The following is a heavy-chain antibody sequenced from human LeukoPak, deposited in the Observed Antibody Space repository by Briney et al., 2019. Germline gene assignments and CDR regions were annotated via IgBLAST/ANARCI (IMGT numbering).Heavy chain of an antibody. J-gene: IGHJ4*02. CDR3: ARESSGWSNY. CDR2: ISSSSSYI. V-gene: IGHV3-21*01. Sequence: GGSLRLSCAASGFTFSSYAMSWVRQAPGKGLEWVSSISSSSSYIYYADSVKGRFTISRDNAKNSLYLQMNSLRAEDTAVYYCARESSGWSNYWGQGTLVTVSS. D-gene: IGHD6-19*01. CDR1: GFTFSSYA.